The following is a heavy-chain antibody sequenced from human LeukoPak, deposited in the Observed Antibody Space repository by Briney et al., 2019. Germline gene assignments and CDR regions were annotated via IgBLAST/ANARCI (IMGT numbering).Heavy chain of an antibody. CDR3: ARDSPSVLRYFGPPSRDAFDI. Sequence: GGSLRLSCADSRFTPTSYSMSWVRQAPRKRLGRVANIKQEGSEKYNVDSVKGRFTISRDNAKTSLYLQMNSLRAEDTAVYYCARDSPSVLRYFGPPSRDAFDIWGQGTMVTVSS. CDR1: RFTPTSYS. V-gene: IGHV3-7*01. J-gene: IGHJ3*02. D-gene: IGHD3-9*01. CDR2: IKQEGSEK.